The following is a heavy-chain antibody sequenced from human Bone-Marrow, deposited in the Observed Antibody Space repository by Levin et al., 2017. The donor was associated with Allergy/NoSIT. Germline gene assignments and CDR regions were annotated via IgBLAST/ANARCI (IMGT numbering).Heavy chain of an antibody. V-gene: IGHV3-30*03. CDR1: GFIFRNYA. CDR3: AGVDCGGGNCYSGFDY. J-gene: IGHJ4*02. Sequence: GGSLRLSCAASGFIFRNYAMHWVRQAPGMGLEWVAFISNDGTNTYYAASVKGRFTISRDNSKNTLYLQMSTLRPEDTAVYYCAGVDCGGGNCYSGFDYWGQGTLVAVSS. CDR2: ISNDGTNT. D-gene: IGHD2-15*01.